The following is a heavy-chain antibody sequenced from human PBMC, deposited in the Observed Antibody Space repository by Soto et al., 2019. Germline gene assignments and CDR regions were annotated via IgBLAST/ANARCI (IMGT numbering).Heavy chain of an antibody. V-gene: IGHV3-30-3*01. CDR3: ARDQYNGTGSKNLDY. CDR1: GFTFSSYA. D-gene: IGHD3-10*01. CDR2: ISYDGSNI. Sequence: QVQLVESGGGVVQPGRSLRLSCAASGFTFSSYAMHWVRQAPGKGLEWVALISYDGSNIYYADSVKGRFTISRDNSKNTLYLQMNSLRAEDTAAYYCARDQYNGTGSKNLDYWGQGTLVTVSS. J-gene: IGHJ4*02.